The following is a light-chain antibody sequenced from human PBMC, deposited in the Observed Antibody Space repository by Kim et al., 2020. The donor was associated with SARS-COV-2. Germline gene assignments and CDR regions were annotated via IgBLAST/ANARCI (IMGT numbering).Light chain of an antibody. V-gene: IGLV3-1*01. CDR2: QDS. CDR3: QAWDSSRV. Sequence: YELTQPPSVSVSPGQTASITCSGDKLGDKYACWYQQKPGQSPVLVIYQDSKRPSGIPERFSGSNSGNTATLTISGTQAMDEADYYCQAWDSSRVFGGGT. J-gene: IGLJ3*02. CDR1: KLGDKY.